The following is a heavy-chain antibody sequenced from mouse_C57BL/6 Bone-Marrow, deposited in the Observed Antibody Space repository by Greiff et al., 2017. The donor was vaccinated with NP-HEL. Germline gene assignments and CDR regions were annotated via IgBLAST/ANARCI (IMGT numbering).Heavy chain of an antibody. CDR3: ARPLSAY. CDR1: GYTFTSYW. Sequence: QVQLQQPGAELVRPGTSVKLSCMASGYTFTSYWMHWVKQRPGQGLEWIGVIDPSDSYTNYNQKFKGKATLTVDTSSSTAYMQLSSLTSEDSAVYYCARPLSAYWGQGTLVTVSA. V-gene: IGHV1-59*01. CDR2: IDPSDSYT. J-gene: IGHJ3*01.